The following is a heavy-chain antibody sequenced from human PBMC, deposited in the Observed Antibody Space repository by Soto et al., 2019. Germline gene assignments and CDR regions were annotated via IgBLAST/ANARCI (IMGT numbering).Heavy chain of an antibody. V-gene: IGHV4-59*01. CDR1: GGSISSYY. J-gene: IGHJ5*02. CDR3: ARDSPYSSSSNWFDP. D-gene: IGHD6-6*01. Sequence: QVQLQESGPGLVKPSETLSLTCTVSGGSISSYYWSWIRQPPGKGLEWIGYIYYSGSTNYNPSLKSRVTISVDTSKTQFSLKLSSVTAADTAVYYCARDSPYSSSSNWFDPWGQGTLVTVSS. CDR2: IYYSGST.